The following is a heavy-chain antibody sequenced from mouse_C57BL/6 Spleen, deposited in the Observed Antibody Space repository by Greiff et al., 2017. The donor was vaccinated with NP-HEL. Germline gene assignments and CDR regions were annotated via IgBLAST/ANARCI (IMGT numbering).Heavy chain of an antibody. V-gene: IGHV1-82*01. CDR3: ARDAGYFDY. Sequence: VKLMESGPELVKPGASVKISCTASGYAFSSSWMNWVKQRPGKGLEWIGRIYPGDGDTNYNGKFKGKATLTADKSSSTAYMQLSSLTSEDTAVYFCARDAGYFDYWGQGTTLTVSS. J-gene: IGHJ2*01. CDR2: IYPGDGDT. CDR1: GYAFSSSW.